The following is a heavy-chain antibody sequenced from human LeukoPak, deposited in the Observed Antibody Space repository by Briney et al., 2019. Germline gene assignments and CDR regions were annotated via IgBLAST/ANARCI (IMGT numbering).Heavy chain of an antibody. CDR2: IYYSGST. V-gene: IGHV4-39*01. D-gene: IGHD4-11*01. CDR1: LGSISGSTYY. Sequence: PSETLSLTCTVSLGSISGSTYYWGWIRQPPGKGLEWLGSIYYSGSTYYNPSLKSRVTLSVDTSKNHFSLKLSSVTAADTAVYYCARHTTVSPLYCDYWGQGTLVTVSS. J-gene: IGHJ4*02. CDR3: ARHTTVSPLYCDY.